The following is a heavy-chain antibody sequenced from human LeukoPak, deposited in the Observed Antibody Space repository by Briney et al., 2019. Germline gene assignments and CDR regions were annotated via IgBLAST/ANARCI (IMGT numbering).Heavy chain of an antibody. CDR1: EYTFTSYY. Sequence: GASVKVSCKASEYTFTSYYMHWVRQAPGQGLEWMRIINPSGGSTSYAQKFQGRVTVTRDTSTSTVYMELSSLRSEDTAVYYCARGGDIVVVPAELDYWGQGTLVTVSS. D-gene: IGHD2-2*01. CDR2: INPSGGST. V-gene: IGHV1-46*01. CDR3: ARGGDIVVVPAELDY. J-gene: IGHJ4*02.